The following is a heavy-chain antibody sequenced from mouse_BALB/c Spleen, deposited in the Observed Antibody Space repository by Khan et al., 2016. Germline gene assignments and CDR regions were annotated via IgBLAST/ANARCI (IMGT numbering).Heavy chain of an antibody. CDR1: GDSITSGY. J-gene: IGHJ4*01. CDR2: ISYSGST. CDR3: ARRVDGSSYYYAMDY. V-gene: IGHV3-8*02. Sequence: EVQLQESGPSLVKPSQTLSLTCSVTGDSITSGYWNWIRKFPGNKLEYMGYISYSGSTYYNPSLKSRISITRDTSKNQYYLQLNSVTTEDTATYYCARRVDGSSYYYAMDYWGQGTSVTVSS. D-gene: IGHD1-1*01.